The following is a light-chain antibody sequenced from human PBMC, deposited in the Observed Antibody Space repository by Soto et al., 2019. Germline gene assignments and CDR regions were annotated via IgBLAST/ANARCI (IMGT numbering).Light chain of an antibody. CDR3: GADHGSGSNFVV. V-gene: IGLV9-49*01. Sequence: QAVVTQPPSASASLGASVTLTCTLSSGYSNYKADWYQQRPGKGPRFVMRVGTGGIVGSKGDGIPDRFSVLGSGLNRYLTIKNIQEEDESDYHCGADHGSGSNFVVFGGGTKVTVL. J-gene: IGLJ2*01. CDR1: SGYSNYK. CDR2: VGTGGIVG.